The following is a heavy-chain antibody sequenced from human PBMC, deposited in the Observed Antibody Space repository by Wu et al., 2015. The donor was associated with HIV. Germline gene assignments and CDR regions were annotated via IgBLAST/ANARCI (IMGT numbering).Heavy chain of an antibody. J-gene: IGHJ6*03. V-gene: IGHV1-46*01. CDR2: INPSGGST. Sequence: QVQLVQSGAEVKKPGASVKVSCKASGYTFTNYYMHWVRQAPGQGLEWMGIINPSGGSTSYAQKFQGRVTMTRDTSISTAYMDLSRLRSDDTAVYYCARVAIQLYLGSEYYYMDVWGKGTTVTVSS. CDR1: GYTFTNYY. D-gene: IGHD5-18*01. CDR3: ARVAIQLYLGSEYYYMDV.